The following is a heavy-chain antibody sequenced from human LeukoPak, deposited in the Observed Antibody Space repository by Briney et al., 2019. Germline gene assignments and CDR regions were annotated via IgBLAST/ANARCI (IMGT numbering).Heavy chain of an antibody. CDR1: GYNFANFW. V-gene: IGHV5-51*01. CDR2: IHPTDSQT. D-gene: IGHD3-10*01. Sequence: GESLKIPCYDSGYNFANFWIGWVRQMPGKGLEWMGIIHPTDSQTLYSPSFQGQVTISVDRSINTAYLQWSSLKASDTAMYYCARRAYSGSGSSDYWGQGTLVTVSS. J-gene: IGHJ4*02. CDR3: ARRAYSGSGSSDY.